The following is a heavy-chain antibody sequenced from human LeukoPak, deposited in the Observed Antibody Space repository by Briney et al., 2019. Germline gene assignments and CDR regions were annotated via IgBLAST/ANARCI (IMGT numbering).Heavy chain of an antibody. Sequence: SETLSLTCAVSGGSVSSGGYSWSWFRQPPGKGLEWIGYIYHSGSTYYNPSLKSRVTISVDRSKNQFSLKLSSVTAADTAVYYCARVYYDILTGYYGDAFDIWGQETMVTVSS. V-gene: IGHV4-30-2*01. D-gene: IGHD3-9*01. CDR1: GGSVSSGGYS. CDR3: ARVYYDILTGYYGDAFDI. CDR2: IYHSGST. J-gene: IGHJ3*02.